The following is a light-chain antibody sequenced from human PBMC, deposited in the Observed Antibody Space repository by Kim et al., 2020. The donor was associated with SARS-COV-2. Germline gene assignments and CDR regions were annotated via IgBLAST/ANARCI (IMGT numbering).Light chain of an antibody. J-gene: IGKJ2*01. V-gene: IGKV3-20*01. Sequence: LSPGERATLSCRASQSVASNHLAWFQQKPRQAARLLMYGTSSRATGIPDRFSASESGTDFTLTISRLEPEDVAVYYCQQYDRSPYTFGQGTKLEI. CDR3: QQYDRSPYT. CDR2: GTS. CDR1: QSVASNH.